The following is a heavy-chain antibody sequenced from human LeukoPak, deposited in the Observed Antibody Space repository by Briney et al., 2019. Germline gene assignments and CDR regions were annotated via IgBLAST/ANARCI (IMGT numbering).Heavy chain of an antibody. CDR3: ASCIVVVPAAIGSCAFDI. CDR2: IIPIFGTA. CDR1: GGTFSSYA. D-gene: IGHD2-2*01. Sequence: SVKVSCKASGGTFSSYAISWVRQAPGQGLEWMGGIIPIFGTANYAQKFQGRVTITADKSTSTAYMELSSLRSEDAAVYYCASCIVVVPAAIGSCAFDIWGQGTMVTVSS. V-gene: IGHV1-69*06. J-gene: IGHJ3*02.